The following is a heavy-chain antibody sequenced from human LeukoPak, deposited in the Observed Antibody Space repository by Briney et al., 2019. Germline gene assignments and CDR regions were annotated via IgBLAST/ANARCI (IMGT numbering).Heavy chain of an antibody. Sequence: ASVKVSCKASGYTFTGYYMHWARQAPGQGLEWMGWINPNSGGTNYAQKFQGRVTMTRDTSISTAYMEPSRLRSDDTAVYYCARSVDIVATIRFDYWGQGTLVTVSS. J-gene: IGHJ4*02. CDR1: GYTFTGYY. D-gene: IGHD5-12*01. CDR2: INPNSGGT. CDR3: ARSVDIVATIRFDY. V-gene: IGHV1-2*02.